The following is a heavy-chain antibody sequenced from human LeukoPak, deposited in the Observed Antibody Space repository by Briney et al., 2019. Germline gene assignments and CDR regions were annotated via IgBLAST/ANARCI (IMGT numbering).Heavy chain of an antibody. CDR1: GFTFNKYW. V-gene: IGHV3-48*04. CDR3: ARASVPAAMEDWFDP. J-gene: IGHJ5*02. CDR2: ISSSGSTI. D-gene: IGHD2-2*01. Sequence: GKSLRLSCAASGFTFNKYWMTWVRQAPGKGLEWVSYISSSGSTIYYADSVKGRFTISRDNAKNSLYLQMNSLRAEDTAVYYCARASVPAAMEDWFDPWGQGTLVTVSS.